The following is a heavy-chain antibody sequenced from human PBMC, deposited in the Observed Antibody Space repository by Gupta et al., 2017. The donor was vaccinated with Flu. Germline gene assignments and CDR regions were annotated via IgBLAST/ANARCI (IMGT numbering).Heavy chain of an antibody. V-gene: IGHV4-59*01. CDR3: ARHFGSGTYPIDY. D-gene: IGHD3-10*01. Sequence: QVQLQESGPGLVKPSETLSLTCTVSGGPISNYYWTWIRQPPGRGLEYIGYIYSSGSTNYNPSLKSRVTMSVDTSKNQFYLKLSSVTAADTAVYFCARHFGSGTYPIDYWGRGTLVTGSS. CDR2: IYSSGST. CDR1: GGPISNYY. J-gene: IGHJ4*02.